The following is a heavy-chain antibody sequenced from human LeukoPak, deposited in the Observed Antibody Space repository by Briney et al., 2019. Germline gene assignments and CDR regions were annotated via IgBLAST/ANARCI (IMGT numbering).Heavy chain of an antibody. J-gene: IGHJ4*02. Sequence: GGSLRLSCAASVFTVSSNYMSCVRPAPGEGGEWVSVIYSGGSTYYADSVKGRFTISRDNSKNTLYLQMNSLRAEDTAVYYCATNPRSSATVTTWPPSDWGQGTLVTVSS. V-gene: IGHV3-53*01. CDR3: ATNPRSSATVTTWPPSD. CDR1: VFTVSSNY. CDR2: IYSGGST. D-gene: IGHD4-17*01.